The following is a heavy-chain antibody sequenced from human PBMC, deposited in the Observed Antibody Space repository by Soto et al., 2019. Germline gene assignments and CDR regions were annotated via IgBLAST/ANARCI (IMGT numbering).Heavy chain of an antibody. CDR1: GLSSSTHA. CDR2: FSGRSGDT. J-gene: IGHJ4*02. CDR3: ARDSSAWPNYFDS. D-gene: IGHD6-19*01. V-gene: IGHV3-23*01. Sequence: GSLRLSCVASGLSSSTHALTWVRQAPGKGLEWVSSFSGRSGDTYYAASVKGRFTISGDSSKNTVILQMNNLRADDTALYYCARDSSAWPNYFDSWGQGIQVTVSS.